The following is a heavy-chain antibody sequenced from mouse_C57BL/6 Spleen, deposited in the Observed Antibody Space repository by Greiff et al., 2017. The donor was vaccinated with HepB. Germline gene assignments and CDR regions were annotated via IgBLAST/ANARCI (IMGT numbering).Heavy chain of an antibody. Sequence: QVHVKQPGAELVRPGTSVKLSCKASGYTFTSYWMHWVKQRPGQGLEWIGVIDPSDSYTNYNQKFKGKATLTVDTSSSTAYMQLSSLTSEDSAVYYCARNRYGSSYEDWYFDVWGTGTTVTVSS. CDR3: ARNRYGSSYEDWYFDV. V-gene: IGHV1-59*01. J-gene: IGHJ1*03. CDR1: GYTFTSYW. D-gene: IGHD1-1*01. CDR2: IDPSDSYT.